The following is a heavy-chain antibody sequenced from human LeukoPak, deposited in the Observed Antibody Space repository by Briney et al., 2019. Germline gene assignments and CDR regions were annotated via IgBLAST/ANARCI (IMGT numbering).Heavy chain of an antibody. D-gene: IGHD6-6*01. J-gene: IGHJ6*02. V-gene: IGHV3-13*01. CDR2: IGTAGDT. CDR3: ARALASSSGPYYYYGMDV. Sequence: GGSLRLSRAASGFTFSSYDMHWVRQATGKGLEWVSAIGTAGDTYYPGSVKGRFTISRENAKNSLYLQMNSLRAGDTAVYYCARALASSSGPYYYYGMDVWGQGTTVTVSS. CDR1: GFTFSSYD.